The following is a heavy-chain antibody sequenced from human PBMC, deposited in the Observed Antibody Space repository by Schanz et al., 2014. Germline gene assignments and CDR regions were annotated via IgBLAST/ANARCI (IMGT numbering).Heavy chain of an antibody. V-gene: IGHV1-2*02. J-gene: IGHJ4*02. CDR2: IDPNSGGT. CDR3: AREHYDNSGLLDF. D-gene: IGHD3-22*01. CDR1: GYTFTGYY. Sequence: QVQLVQSGAEVKKPGASVKVSCKASGYTFTGYYIHWVRQAPGQGLEWLGWIDPNSGGTNFAKKFQGRVTMTRDTSILTAYMELSRLRSDDTAVYYCAREHYDNSGLLDFWGQGSLVTVSS.